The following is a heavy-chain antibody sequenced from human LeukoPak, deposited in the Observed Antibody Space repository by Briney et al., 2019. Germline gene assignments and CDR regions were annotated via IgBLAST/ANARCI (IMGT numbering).Heavy chain of an antibody. CDR3: AKEEGGSGSYIYPN. CDR2: IIPIFGTA. J-gene: IGHJ4*02. V-gene: IGHV1-69*01. Sequence: SVKVSCKASGGTFSSYSISWVRQAPGQGLEWMGGIIPIFGTANYAQKFQGRVTITADETTSTAYMELSSLRAEDTAVYYCAKEEGGSGSYIYPNWGQGTLVTVSS. CDR1: GGTFSSYS. D-gene: IGHD3-10*01.